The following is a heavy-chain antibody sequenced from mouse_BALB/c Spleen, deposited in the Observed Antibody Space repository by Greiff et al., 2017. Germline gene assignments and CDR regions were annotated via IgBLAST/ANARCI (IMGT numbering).Heavy chain of an antibody. CDR1: GFTFTSYW. CDR2: INPSNGRT. J-gene: IGHJ2*01. V-gene: IGHV1S81*02. CDR3: ARSTTVVGHFDY. Sequence: QVQLKQPGADLVKPGASVKLSCKASGFTFTSYWMHWVKQRPGQGLEWIGEINPSNGRTNYNEKFKSKATLTVDKSSSTASMQLSSLTSEDSAVYDCARSTTVVGHFDYWGQGTTLTVSS. D-gene: IGHD1-1*01.